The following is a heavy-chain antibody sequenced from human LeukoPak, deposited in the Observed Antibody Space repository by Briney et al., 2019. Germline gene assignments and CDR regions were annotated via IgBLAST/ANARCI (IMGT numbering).Heavy chain of an antibody. CDR2: IKQDGSEK. CDR1: GFTFSRYW. V-gene: IGHV3-7*05. Sequence: PGGSLTLSCAASGFTFSRYWMSWVRQAPGKGLEWVANIKQDGSEKYYVDSVKGRFTISRDNANKSLYLQMNSLRAEDRAVYYCAREGVYDYGDFNWFDPWGQGTLVTVSS. J-gene: IGHJ5*02. D-gene: IGHD4-17*01. CDR3: AREGVYDYGDFNWFDP.